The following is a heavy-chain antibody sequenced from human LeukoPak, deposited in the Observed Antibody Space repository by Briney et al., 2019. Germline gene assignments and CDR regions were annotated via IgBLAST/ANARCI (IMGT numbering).Heavy chain of an antibody. V-gene: IGHV3-30*18. D-gene: IGHD7-27*01. Sequence: GGSLRLSCAASGFTFSSYGMHWVRQAPGKGLEWVAVISYDGSNKYYADSVKGRFTISRDNSKNTLYLQMNSLGAEDTAVYYCAKGANWGVYYYMDVWGKGTTVTVSS. CDR1: GFTFSSYG. CDR3: AKGANWGVYYYMDV. J-gene: IGHJ6*03. CDR2: ISYDGSNK.